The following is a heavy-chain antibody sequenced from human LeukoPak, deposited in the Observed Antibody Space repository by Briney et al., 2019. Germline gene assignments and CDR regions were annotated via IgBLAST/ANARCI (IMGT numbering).Heavy chain of an antibody. D-gene: IGHD1-26*01. J-gene: IGHJ4*02. CDR1: GCTFSGYS. CDR2: ITSSSSAI. Sequence: PGGSLRLSCAASGCTFSGYSMDWVRQAPGKGLEWVSYITSSSSAIYYPDSVKGRFTISRDHARNSLYLQMNSLRAEDTAVYYCARVRGSYHFDYWGQGTLVTVSS. CDR3: ARVRGSYHFDY. V-gene: IGHV3-48*01.